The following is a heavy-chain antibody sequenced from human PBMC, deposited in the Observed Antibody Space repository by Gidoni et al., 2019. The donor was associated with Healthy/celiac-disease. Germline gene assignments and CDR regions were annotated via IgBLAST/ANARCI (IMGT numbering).Heavy chain of an antibody. J-gene: IGHJ6*02. D-gene: IGHD5-12*01. CDR2: IYHSGST. CDR1: GYSISSGYY. CDR3: SATSSYYYYGMDV. V-gene: IGHV4-38-2*02. Sequence: QVQLQESGPGLVKPSETLSLTCTVSGYSISSGYYWCWIRQPPGKGLEWIGSIYHSGSTYYNPSLKSRVTISVDTSKNQFSLKLSSVTAADTAVYYCSATSSYYYYGMDVWGQGTTVTVSS.